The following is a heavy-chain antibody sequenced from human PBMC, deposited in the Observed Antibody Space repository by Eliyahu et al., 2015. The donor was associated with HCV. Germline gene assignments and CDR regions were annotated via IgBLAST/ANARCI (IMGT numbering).Heavy chain of an antibody. CDR2: INHSGST. V-gene: IGHV4-34*01. J-gene: IGHJ4*02. D-gene: IGHD3-9*01. Sequence: QVQLQQWGAGLLKPSETLSLTCAVYGGSFSGYYWSWIRQPPGKGLEWIGEINHSGSTNYNPSLKSRVTISVDTSKNQFSLKLSSVTAADTAVYYCARGRDILTGYCFDYWGQGTLVTVSS. CDR3: ARGRDILTGYCFDY. CDR1: GGSFSGYY.